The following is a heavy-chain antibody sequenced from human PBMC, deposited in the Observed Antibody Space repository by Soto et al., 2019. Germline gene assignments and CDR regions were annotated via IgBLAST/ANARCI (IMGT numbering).Heavy chain of an antibody. V-gene: IGHV1-3*01. CDR1: GYTFTDYT. CDR3: ARFVVRGLILNSWFDP. Sequence: ASVKVSCKASGYTFTDYTIHWVRQAPGQRLEWMGWINAGNGDTKYSQKFQDRVTITRDTSASSAYMELSSLRSEDTAVYYCARFVVRGLILNSWFDPWGQGTLVTVSS. D-gene: IGHD3-10*01. CDR2: INAGNGDT. J-gene: IGHJ5*02.